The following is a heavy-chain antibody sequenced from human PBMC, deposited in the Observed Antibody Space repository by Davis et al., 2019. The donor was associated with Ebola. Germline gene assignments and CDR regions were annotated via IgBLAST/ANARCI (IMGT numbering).Heavy chain of an antibody. Sequence: PGGSLRLSCAASEFTFSDHSMNWVRQAPGKGLDWISYISGGSRTIYYADSVKGRFTISRDNAKNSLYLQMNSLRDEDTAVYYCVRENRRGYGMDVWGQGTTVTVSS. V-gene: IGHV3-48*02. CDR1: EFTFSDHS. CDR3: VRENRRGYGMDV. CDR2: ISGGSRTI. J-gene: IGHJ6*02.